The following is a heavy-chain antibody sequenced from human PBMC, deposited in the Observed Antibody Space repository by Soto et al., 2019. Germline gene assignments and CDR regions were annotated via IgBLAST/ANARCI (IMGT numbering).Heavy chain of an antibody. Sequence: QVQLVQSGAEVKKPGSSVKVSCKASGGTFSSYTISWVRQAPGQGLEWMGRIIPILGIANYAQKFQGRVTITADKSTSTAHMELSSLRSEDTAVYYCAKGYSGSWSVSGDAFDIWGQGTMVTVSS. CDR2: IIPILGIA. V-gene: IGHV1-69*02. CDR1: GGTFSSYT. J-gene: IGHJ3*02. D-gene: IGHD6-13*01. CDR3: AKGYSGSWSVSGDAFDI.